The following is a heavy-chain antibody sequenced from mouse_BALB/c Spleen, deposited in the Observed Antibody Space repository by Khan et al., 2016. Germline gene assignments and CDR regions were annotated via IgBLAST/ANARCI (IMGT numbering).Heavy chain of an antibody. V-gene: IGHV2-5*01. CDR2: IWRGGST. D-gene: IGHD3-1*01. CDR3: AKRGSSGYGFAY. CDR1: GFSLTSYG. J-gene: IGHJ3*01. Sequence: VQLQESGPGLVQPSQSLSITCTVSGFSLTSYGVHWVRQSPGEGLEWLGVIWRGGSTDYNAAFMSRLSITKDNSKSQVFFKMNSLQADDTAIYYCAKRGSSGYGFAYWGQGTLVTVSA.